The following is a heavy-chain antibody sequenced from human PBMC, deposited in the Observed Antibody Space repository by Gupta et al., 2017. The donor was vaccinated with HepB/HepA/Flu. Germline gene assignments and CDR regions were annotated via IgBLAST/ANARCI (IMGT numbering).Heavy chain of an antibody. J-gene: IGHJ5*02. D-gene: IGHD3-3*01. Sequence: QVQLVQSGAEVKKPGSSVKVSCKASGGTFSSYAISWVRQAPGQGLEWMGRIIPILGIANYAQKFQGRVTITADKSTSTAYMELSSLRSEDTAVYYCARDLGGITINWFDPWGQGTLVAVSS. CDR1: GGTFSSYA. CDR3: ARDLGGITINWFDP. V-gene: IGHV1-69*04. CDR2: IIPILGIA.